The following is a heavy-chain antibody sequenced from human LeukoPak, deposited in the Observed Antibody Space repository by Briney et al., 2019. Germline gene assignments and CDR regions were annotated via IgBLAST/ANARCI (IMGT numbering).Heavy chain of an antibody. D-gene: IGHD3-22*01. CDR1: GGSINSGDYY. J-gene: IGHJ4*02. CDR3: ASYYDSSGPTFDF. V-gene: IGHV4-30-4*01. Sequence: SQTLSLTCTVSGGSINSGDYYWSWIRQPPGKGLEWIGYIYYSGTTYYNPSLKSRVTISVDTSKNQFSLKLSSVTAADTAVYYCASYYDSSGPTFDFWGQGTLVTVSS. CDR2: IYYSGTT.